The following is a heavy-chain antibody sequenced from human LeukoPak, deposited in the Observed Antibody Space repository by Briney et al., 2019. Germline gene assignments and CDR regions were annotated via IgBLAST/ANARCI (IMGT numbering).Heavy chain of an antibody. CDR3: VNLGYSD. V-gene: IGHV3-7*01. J-gene: IGHJ4*02. Sequence: GESLRLSCEASGFSFSAAWMTWVRQAPGKGLEWVATIKNDGSDKYYVDSVKGRFTLPRDNAKNSVYLQMNSLRVEDTAVYYCVNLGYSDGGQGTLVTVSS. CDR1: GFSFSAAW. CDR2: IKNDGSDK. D-gene: IGHD5-12*01.